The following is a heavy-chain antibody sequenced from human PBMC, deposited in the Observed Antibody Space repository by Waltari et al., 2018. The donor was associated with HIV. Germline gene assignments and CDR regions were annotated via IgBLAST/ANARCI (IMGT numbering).Heavy chain of an antibody. D-gene: IGHD3-3*02. CDR2: IKRDGSEK. V-gene: IGHV3-7*01. CDR3: ARDEISYFDY. J-gene: IGHJ4*02. CDR1: GFTFSNYW. Sequence: EVQLVESGGGLVQPGGSLRLSCAASGFTFSNYWMSWVRQAPGKGLEWVANIKRDGSEKHDVDSVKGRFTVSRDNAKNSLYLQINSLRAEDTAVYYCARDEISYFDYWGQGTLVTVSS.